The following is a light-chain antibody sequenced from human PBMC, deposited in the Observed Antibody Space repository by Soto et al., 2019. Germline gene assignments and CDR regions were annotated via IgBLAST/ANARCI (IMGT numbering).Light chain of an antibody. J-gene: IGLJ2*01. V-gene: IGLV1-40*01. CDR1: SSNIGAGYD. CDR2: GNS. Sequence: QSVLTQPPSVSGAPGQRVTISCTGSSSNIGAGYDVHWYQQLPGTAPKLLIYGNSNRPSGVPDRFSGSKSGTSASLAITGLQAEDEADYYCQSYDSSLSAFVVFGGGTKVTVL. CDR3: QSYDSSLSAFVV.